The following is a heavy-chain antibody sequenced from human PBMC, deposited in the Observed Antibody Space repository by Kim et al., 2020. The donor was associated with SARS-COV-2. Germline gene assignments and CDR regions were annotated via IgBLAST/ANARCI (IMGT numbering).Heavy chain of an antibody. CDR3: ARDRYGDSLYFDY. Sequence: YNPSLQVRVTISVDTSKNQFSLKLSSVTAADTAVYYCARDRYGDSLYFDYWGQGTLVTVSS. D-gene: IGHD4-17*01. J-gene: IGHJ4*02. V-gene: IGHV4-31*02.